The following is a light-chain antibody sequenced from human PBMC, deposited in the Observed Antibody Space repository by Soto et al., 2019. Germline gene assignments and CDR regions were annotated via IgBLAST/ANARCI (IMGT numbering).Light chain of an antibody. V-gene: IGKV3-20*01. CDR2: GAS. J-gene: IGKJ1*01. CDR1: QSVSNNY. CDR3: HQYSSSTKT. Sequence: EVVFTQSPGTLSLSPGERATLSCRASQSVSNNYLAWYQQKPGQAPRLLIYGASSRATGIPDRFSGSGSGTDFTLTISRLEPEDFAVYYCHQYSSSTKTFGQGTKVDIK.